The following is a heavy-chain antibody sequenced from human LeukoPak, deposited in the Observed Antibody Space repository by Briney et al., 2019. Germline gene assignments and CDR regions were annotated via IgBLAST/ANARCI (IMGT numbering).Heavy chain of an antibody. CDR1: GGSISSYY. CDR2: IHTSGSN. D-gene: IGHD3-22*01. Sequence: SDTLSLTCTVSGGSISSYYCRWLRQPAGKGLVWCGRIHTSGSNNYNTFLKSPVTISVGQSKNQFSLMLSSVTAADTAVYYCARDRYYYDSSGGRGLDYWGQGTLVTVSS. CDR3: ARDRYYYDSSGGRGLDY. J-gene: IGHJ4*02. V-gene: IGHV4-4*07.